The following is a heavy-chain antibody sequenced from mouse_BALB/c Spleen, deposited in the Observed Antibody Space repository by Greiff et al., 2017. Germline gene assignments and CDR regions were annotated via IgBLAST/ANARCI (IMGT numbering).Heavy chain of an antibody. CDR3: TRGWLLDY. J-gene: IGHJ4*01. CDR2: IDPENGDT. CDR1: GFNIKDYY. Sequence: VQLQQSGAELVRSGASVKLSCTASGFNIKDYYMHWVKQRPEQGLEWIGWIDPENGDTEYAPKFQGKATMTADTSSNTAYLQLSSLTSEDTAVYYCTRGWLLDYWGQGTSVTVSS. V-gene: IGHV14-4*02. D-gene: IGHD2-3*01.